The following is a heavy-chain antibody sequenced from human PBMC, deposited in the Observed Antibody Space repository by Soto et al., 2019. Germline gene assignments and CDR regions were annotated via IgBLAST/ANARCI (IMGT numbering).Heavy chain of an antibody. CDR1: GDSCTSYW. V-gene: IGHV5-51*01. CDR2: IYPGDSDT. Sequence: HGESLKVSWRGSGDSCTSYWSGCVRQMPGRGLEWMGIIYPGDSDTRYNPSFQGQVTISADKSISTAYLQWSSLKTSDTAMYYCATFSTLFDYWGQGTLVTVSS. D-gene: IGHD4-4*01. CDR3: ATFSTLFDY. J-gene: IGHJ4*02.